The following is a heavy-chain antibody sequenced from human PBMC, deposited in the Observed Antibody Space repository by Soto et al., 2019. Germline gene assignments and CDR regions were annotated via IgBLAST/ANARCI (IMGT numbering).Heavy chain of an antibody. D-gene: IGHD3-3*01. Sequence: ASVKVSCKASGYTFTSYGISWVRQAPGQGLEWMGWISAYNGNTNYAQKLQGRVTMTTDTSTSTAYMELRSLRSDDTAVYYCARASITIFGVVRVVDYWGQGTLVTVSS. V-gene: IGHV1-18*01. CDR2: ISAYNGNT. CDR3: ARASITIFGVVRVVDY. CDR1: GYTFTSYG. J-gene: IGHJ4*02.